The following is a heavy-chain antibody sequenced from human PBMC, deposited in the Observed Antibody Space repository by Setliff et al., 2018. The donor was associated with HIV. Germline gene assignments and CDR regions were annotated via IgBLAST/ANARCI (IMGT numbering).Heavy chain of an antibody. CDR3: ARDHRLPGVQPPYWYFDL. J-gene: IGHJ2*01. D-gene: IGHD3-10*01. CDR1: GESFSNYH. CDR2: INHSGNT. Sequence: SETLSLTCAVFGESFSNYHWNWFRQPPGGGLEWIGEINHSGNTDYNSSLKSRVTISVDTSKKQFSLEMRSLTAADTAVYYCARDHRLPGVQPPYWYFDLRGRGTLVTVSS. V-gene: IGHV4-34*01.